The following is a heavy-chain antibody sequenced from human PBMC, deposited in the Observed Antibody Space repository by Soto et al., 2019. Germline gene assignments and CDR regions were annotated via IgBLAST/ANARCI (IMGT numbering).Heavy chain of an antibody. D-gene: IGHD3-3*02. CDR1: GGSFGGYY. V-gene: IGHV4-34*01. CDR3: ARDRQYYQFWSGYQNERPYGMDV. Sequence: PSETLSLTCGVYGGSFGGYYWTWIRQAPGKGLEWIGEINHIGGTNYNSSLKSRVTISVDTSKNQLSLTLYSVTAADTAVYYCARDRQYYQFWSGYQNERPYGMDVWGQGTTVTVSS. J-gene: IGHJ6*02. CDR2: INHIGGT.